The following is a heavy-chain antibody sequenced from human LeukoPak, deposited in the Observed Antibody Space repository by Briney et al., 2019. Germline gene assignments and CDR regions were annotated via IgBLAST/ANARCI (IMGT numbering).Heavy chain of an antibody. D-gene: IGHD1-1*01. CDR3: VSDIATVQHQD. V-gene: IGHV1-18*01. CDR2: ISCYSGNT. Sequence: GASVKVSCKASGYTFTSYGISWVRQAPGQGLEWVGWISCYSGNTNYVQKFQGRVTMTTDTSTSTVYMDLRSLRSDASAVYFCVSDIATVQHQDWGQGTLVTVSS. CDR1: GYTFTSYG. J-gene: IGHJ4*02.